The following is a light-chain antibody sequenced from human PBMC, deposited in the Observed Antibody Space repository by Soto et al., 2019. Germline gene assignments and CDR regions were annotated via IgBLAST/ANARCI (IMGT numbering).Light chain of an antibody. CDR1: QSVAKY. CDR2: TSS. CDR3: QQSYSTPWT. V-gene: IGKV1-39*01. Sequence: DIQMTQSPSSLSASVGDRVTITCRATQSVAKYVNWYQQKPGQAPNLLIYTSSNLQGGVPSRFTGSGFATDFTLTISSLQPEDFASYYCQQSYSTPWTFGQGTKVDIK. J-gene: IGKJ1*01.